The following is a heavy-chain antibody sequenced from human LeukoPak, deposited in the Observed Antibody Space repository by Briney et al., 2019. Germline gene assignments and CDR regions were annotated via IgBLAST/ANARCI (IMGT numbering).Heavy chain of an antibody. CDR3: ARDYGGSSPFDY. J-gene: IGHJ4*02. V-gene: IGHV3-7*01. D-gene: IGHD4-23*01. CDR2: IKQDGSEK. CDR1: GFNFSSYW. Sequence: GGSLRLSCAASGFNFSSYWMSWVRQAPGKGLEWVANIKQDGSEKDYVDSVKGRFTISRDNAKNSLYLQMNSLRAEDTAVYYCARDYGGSSPFDYWGQGTLVTVSS.